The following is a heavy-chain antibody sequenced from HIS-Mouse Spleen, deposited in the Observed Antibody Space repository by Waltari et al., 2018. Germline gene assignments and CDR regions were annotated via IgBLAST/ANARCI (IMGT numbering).Heavy chain of an antibody. CDR3: AREIPYSSSWYDWYFDL. D-gene: IGHD6-13*01. CDR2: IYYSGST. J-gene: IGHJ2*01. CDR1: GGSISISSYY. V-gene: IGHV4-39*07. Sequence: QLQLQESGPGLVQPSETLSLTCTVSGGSISISSYYWCWIRQPPGKGLEWIGSIYYSGSTYYNPSLKSRVTISVDTSKNQFSLKLSSVTAADTAVYYCAREIPYSSSWYDWYFDLWGRGTLVTVSS.